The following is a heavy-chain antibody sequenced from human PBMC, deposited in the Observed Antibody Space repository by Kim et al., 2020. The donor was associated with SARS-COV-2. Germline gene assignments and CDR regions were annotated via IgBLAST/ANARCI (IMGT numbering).Heavy chain of an antibody. J-gene: IGHJ4*02. CDR2: IYYSGST. CDR1: GGSISSGGYY. CDR3: AREVGTMVRGVMWFDY. V-gene: IGHV4-31*03. D-gene: IGHD3-10*01. Sequence: SETLSLTCTVSGGSISSGGYYWSWIRQHPGKGLEWIGYIYYSGSTYYNPSLKSRVTISVDTSKNQFSLKLSSVTAADTAVYYCAREVGTMVRGVMWFDYWGQGTLVTVSS.